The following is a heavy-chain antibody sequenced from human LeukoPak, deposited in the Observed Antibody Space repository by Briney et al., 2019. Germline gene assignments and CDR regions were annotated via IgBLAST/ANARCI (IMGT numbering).Heavy chain of an antibody. CDR1: GGTFSSYA. CDR2: IIPIFGTA. V-gene: IGHV1-69*13. D-gene: IGHD3-22*01. Sequence: SVKVSCKASGGTFSSYAISWVRQAPGQGLEWMGRIIPIFGTANYAQKFQGRVTITADESTSTAYMELSSLRSEDTAVYYCASSYYYDSSGYYNYYYGMDVWGQGTTVTVSS. CDR3: ASSYYYDSSGYYNYYYGMDV. J-gene: IGHJ6*02.